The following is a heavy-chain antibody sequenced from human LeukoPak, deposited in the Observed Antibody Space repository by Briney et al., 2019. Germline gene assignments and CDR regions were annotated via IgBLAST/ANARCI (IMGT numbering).Heavy chain of an antibody. CDR3: AKDPHYDSSGYISD. J-gene: IGHJ4*02. CDR1: GFTFSSYG. Sequence: PGGSLRLSCAASGFTFSSYGMHWVRQAPGKGLEWVAVISYDGSNKYYADSVKGRFTISRDNSKNTLYLQMNSLRAEDTAVYYCAKDPHYDSSGYISDWGQGTLVTVSS. D-gene: IGHD3-22*01. V-gene: IGHV3-30*18. CDR2: ISYDGSNK.